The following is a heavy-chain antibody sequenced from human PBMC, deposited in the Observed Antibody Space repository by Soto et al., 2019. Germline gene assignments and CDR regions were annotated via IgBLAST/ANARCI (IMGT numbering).Heavy chain of an antibody. CDR2: ISSIGTNR. CDR3: ARDREYSPYGLDV. D-gene: IGHD5-12*01. Sequence: QVQLVESGGGLVKPGGSLRLSCAASGFTFSNYYMSWVRQAPGKGLEWVSYISSIGTNRYYAESVEGRFTISRDNAKKSRYLQMNSLRAEDTAVYYCARDREYSPYGLDVWGQGTTVTVSS. V-gene: IGHV3-11*01. CDR1: GFTFSNYY. J-gene: IGHJ6*02.